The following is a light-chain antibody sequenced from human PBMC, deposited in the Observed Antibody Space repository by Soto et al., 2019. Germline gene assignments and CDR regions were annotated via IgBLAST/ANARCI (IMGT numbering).Light chain of an antibody. J-gene: IGLJ3*02. CDR2: EGT. V-gene: IGLV2-23*01. CDR3: CSYAGSSTLV. CDR1: SSDVGTYNL. Sequence: QSALTQPASVSGSPGQSITISCTGTSSDVGTYNLVSWYQQHPGKAPKLMIFEGTKRPSGVSNRFSASKSGNTASLTISGLLAEDEADYHCCSYAGSSTLVFGGGTKLTVL.